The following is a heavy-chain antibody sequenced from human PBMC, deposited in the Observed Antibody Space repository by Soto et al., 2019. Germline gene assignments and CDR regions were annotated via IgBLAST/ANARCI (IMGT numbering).Heavy chain of an antibody. CDR3: ARGPYYYDSSGYLVH. CDR1: GFTFSSYG. D-gene: IGHD3-22*01. Sequence: PGGSLRLSCAASGFTFSSYGMHWVRQAPGKGLEWVAVIWYDGSNKYYADSVKGRFTISRDNSKNTLYLQMNSLRAEDTAVYYYARGPYYYDSSGYLVHWGQGTLVTVSS. V-gene: IGHV3-33*01. J-gene: IGHJ4*02. CDR2: IWYDGSNK.